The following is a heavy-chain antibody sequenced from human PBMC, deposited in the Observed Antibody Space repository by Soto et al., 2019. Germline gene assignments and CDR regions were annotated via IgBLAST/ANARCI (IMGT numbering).Heavy chain of an antibody. V-gene: IGHV3-48*02. J-gene: IGHJ4*02. CDR1: GFTFGDYR. CDR3: ARDTPFDY. CDR2: ISSGSSAI. Sequence: TXESLLLSFAASGFTFGDYRMNWVRQAPGKGLEWVAYISSGSSAIYYADSVKGRFTISRDNVKNSLYLQMNSLRDEDTAVYYCARDTPFDYWGQGALVTVSS.